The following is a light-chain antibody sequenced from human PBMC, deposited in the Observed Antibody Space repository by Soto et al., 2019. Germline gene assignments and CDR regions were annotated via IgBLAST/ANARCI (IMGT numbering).Light chain of an antibody. J-gene: IGKJ1*01. CDR3: QQYGTSPWT. CDR2: AAS. Sequence: EIVLTQSPGTLSLSPGERATLSCSASQSVRSNYLAWYQQKPGQAPRLLIFAASSRAAGIPDRFSGSGSGSDFTLTISRLEPEDFAVYYCQQYGTSPWTFGQGTKVEIK. V-gene: IGKV3-20*01. CDR1: QSVRSNY.